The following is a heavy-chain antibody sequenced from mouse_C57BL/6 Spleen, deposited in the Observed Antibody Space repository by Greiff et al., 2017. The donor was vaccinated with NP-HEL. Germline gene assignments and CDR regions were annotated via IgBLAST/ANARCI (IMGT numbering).Heavy chain of an antibody. D-gene: IGHD2-4*01. J-gene: IGHJ3*01. Sequence: EVKLEESGGGLVKPGGSLKLSCAASGFTFSSYAMSWVRQTPEKRLEWVATISDGGSYTYYPDNVKGRFTISRDNAKNNLYLQMNHLKSEDTAMYYCARDFNYDYDPFAYWGQGTLVTVSA. V-gene: IGHV5-4*01. CDR2: ISDGGSYT. CDR1: GFTFSSYA. CDR3: ARDFNYDYDPFAY.